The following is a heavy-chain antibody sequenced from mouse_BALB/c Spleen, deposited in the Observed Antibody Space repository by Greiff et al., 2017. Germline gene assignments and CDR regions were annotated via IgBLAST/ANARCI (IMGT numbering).Heavy chain of an antibody. CDR1: GFTFSDYY. D-gene: IGHD3-3*01. CDR3: ARDLGADY. Sequence: DVHLVESGGGLVKPGGSLKLSCAASGFTFSDYYMYWVRQTPEKRLEWVATISDGGSYTYYPDSVKGRFTISRDNAKNNLYLQMSSLKSEDTAMYYCARDLGADYWGQGTSVTVSS. J-gene: IGHJ4*01. CDR2: ISDGGSYT. V-gene: IGHV5-4*02.